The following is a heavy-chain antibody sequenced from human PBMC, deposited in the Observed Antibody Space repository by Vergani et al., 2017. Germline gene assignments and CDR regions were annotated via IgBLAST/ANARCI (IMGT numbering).Heavy chain of an antibody. D-gene: IGHD3-10*01. CDR3: TSSRIIRGIIRGMDF. CDR2: IRSTPYGGTT. Sequence: EVQVVESGGDLGQPGRSLRLSCTVSGVTFGDCDMSWVRQAPGKGLEWVGFIRSTPYGGTTDYAASVKGRFIISRDDSKNIAYLQMNNLKTEDTAVYYCTSSRIIRGIIRGMDFWGQGTTVIVSS. J-gene: IGHJ6*02. CDR1: GVTFGDCD. V-gene: IGHV3-49*04.